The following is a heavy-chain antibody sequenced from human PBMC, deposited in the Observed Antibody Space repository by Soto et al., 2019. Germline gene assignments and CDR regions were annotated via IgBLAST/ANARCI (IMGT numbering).Heavy chain of an antibody. D-gene: IGHD2-2*01. V-gene: IGHV3-21*01. CDR1: GFTFSSYS. Sequence: EVQLVESGGGLVKPGGSLRLSCAASGFTFSSYSMNWVRQAPGKGLEWVSSISSSGSYIYYADSVKGRFTISRDNAKNSLYLQMNSLRAEDTAVYYCASNIGKGYCSSTSCPRDYWGQGTLVTVSS. CDR3: ASNIGKGYCSSTSCPRDY. CDR2: ISSSGSYI. J-gene: IGHJ4*02.